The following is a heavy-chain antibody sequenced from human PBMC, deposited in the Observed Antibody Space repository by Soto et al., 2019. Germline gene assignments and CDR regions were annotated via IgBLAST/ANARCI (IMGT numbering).Heavy chain of an antibody. CDR1: GYTFTSYG. CDR2: ISAYNGNT. CDR3: ARDLGVTIFGVVIRSYYYGMDV. V-gene: IGHV1-18*04. J-gene: IGHJ6*02. Sequence: ASVKVSFKASGYTFTSYGISWVRQAPGQGLEWMGWISAYNGNTNYAQKLQGRVTMTTDTSTSTAYMELRSLRSDVTAVYYCARDLGVTIFGVVIRSYYYGMDVWGQGTTVTVSS. D-gene: IGHD3-3*01.